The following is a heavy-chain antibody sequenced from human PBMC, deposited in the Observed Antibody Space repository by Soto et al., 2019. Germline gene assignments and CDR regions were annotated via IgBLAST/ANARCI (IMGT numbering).Heavy chain of an antibody. D-gene: IGHD3-22*01. CDR3: ARDEYYYDSSGYYYEGAFDI. V-gene: IGHV3-66*01. CDR1: GFTVSSNY. CDR2: IYSGGST. Sequence: PGGSLRLSCAASGFTVSSNYMSWVRQAPGKGLEWVSVIYSGGSTYYADSVKGRFTISRDNSKNTLYLQMNSLRAEDTAVYYCARDEYYYDSSGYYYEGAFDIWGQGTMVTVSS. J-gene: IGHJ3*02.